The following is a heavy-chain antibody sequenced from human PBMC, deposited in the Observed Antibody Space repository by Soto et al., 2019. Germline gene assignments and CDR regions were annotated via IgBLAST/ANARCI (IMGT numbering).Heavy chain of an antibody. V-gene: IGHV4-34*12. D-gene: IGHD3-10*02. CDR3: ARSPLSYDYVRQNRREVGDSFDV. J-gene: IGHJ3*01. CDR1: NSSLGAFH. Sequence: PSETLSLTCAIYNSSLGAFHWTWIRQPPGKGLEWIGELIHGGSTNYNPSLKSRVTFSLDTSRSQFSLHLMSVTAADSAVYYSARSPLSYDYVRQNRREVGDSFDVCGRGPSVTVSS. CDR2: LIHGGST.